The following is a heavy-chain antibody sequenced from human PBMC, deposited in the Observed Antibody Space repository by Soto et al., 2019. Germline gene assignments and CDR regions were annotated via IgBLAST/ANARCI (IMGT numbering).Heavy chain of an antibody. V-gene: IGHV4-30-2*01. CDR3: ARNTPGGGYDWGAFDI. J-gene: IGHJ3*02. CDR2: IYHSGRT. CDR1: GGSISSGGYS. Sequence: QLQLQESGSGLVKPSQTLSLTCAVSGGSISSGGYSWSWIRQPPGKGLEWIGYIYHSGRTYYNPSHKSRVTISVDRSKNQFSLKLSSVTAADTAVYYCARNTPGGGYDWGAFDIWGQGTMVTVSS. D-gene: IGHD5-12*01.